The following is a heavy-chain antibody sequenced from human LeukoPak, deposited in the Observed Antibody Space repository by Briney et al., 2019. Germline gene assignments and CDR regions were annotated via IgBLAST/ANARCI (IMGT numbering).Heavy chain of an antibody. CDR1: GGIISTYG. Sequence: PVKVSCKASGGIISTYGIAWVRQAPGQGLEWMGGIVTPFGRTNYAQKFRGRVTMTTDESSSTVYMELTSLISGDTAVYYCARDFSHAGLDFWGQGTLVSVSS. CDR3: ARDFSHAGLDF. V-gene: IGHV1-69*05. D-gene: IGHD1-1*01. CDR2: IVTPFGRT. J-gene: IGHJ4*02.